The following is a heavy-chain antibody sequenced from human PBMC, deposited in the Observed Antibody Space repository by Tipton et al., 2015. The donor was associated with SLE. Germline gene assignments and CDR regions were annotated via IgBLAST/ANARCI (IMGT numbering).Heavy chain of an antibody. V-gene: IGHV1-2*02. CDR3: ARDRAGAYSAGMDV. CDR1: GYTFTGYY. CDR2: INPNSGGT. J-gene: IGHJ6*02. Sequence: QLVQSGAEVKKPGASVKVSCKASGYTFTGYYMHWVRQAPGQGLEWMGWINPNSGGTNYAQKFQGRVTMTRDTSISTAYMELSSLRSEDTAVYYCARDRAGAYSAGMDVWGQGTTVTVSS. D-gene: IGHD3-16*01.